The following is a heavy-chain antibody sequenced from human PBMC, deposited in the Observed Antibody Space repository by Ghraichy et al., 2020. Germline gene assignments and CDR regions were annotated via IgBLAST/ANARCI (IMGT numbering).Heavy chain of an antibody. CDR3: AKGRRRTYYYDSSGYYPYFDY. Sequence: GGSLRLSCAASGFTFSSYGMHWVRQAPGKGLEWVAVIWYDGSNKYYADSVKGRFTIFRDNSKNTLYLQMNSLRAEDTAVYYCAKGRRRTYYYDSSGYYPYFDYWGQGTLVTVSS. V-gene: IGHV3-33*06. CDR1: GFTFSSYG. J-gene: IGHJ4*02. CDR2: IWYDGSNK. D-gene: IGHD3-22*01.